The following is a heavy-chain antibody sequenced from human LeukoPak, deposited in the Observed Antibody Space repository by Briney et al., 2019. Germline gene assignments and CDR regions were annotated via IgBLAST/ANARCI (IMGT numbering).Heavy chain of an antibody. Sequence: SETLSLTCTVSGASISSYYWSWIRQPPGQGLEWIGYISYIASTNYNPSLKSRVTISVDTSKNQFSLKLSSVTAADTAVYYCARAVGVGRGTYFDLWGRGTLVTVSS. CDR1: GASISSYY. D-gene: IGHD1-1*01. J-gene: IGHJ2*01. V-gene: IGHV4-59*08. CDR3: ARAVGVGRGTYFDL. CDR2: ISYIAST.